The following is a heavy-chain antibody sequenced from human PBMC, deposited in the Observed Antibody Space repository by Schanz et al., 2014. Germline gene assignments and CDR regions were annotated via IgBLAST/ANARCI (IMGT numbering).Heavy chain of an antibody. CDR3: ARAQGVIRLYYGVDV. CDR1: EFSFSSFG. J-gene: IGHJ6*02. Sequence: EVQLVESGGGLVQPRGSLRLSCAASEFSFSSFGMNWVRQAPGKGLEWVSGINWNGGSTGYADSVKGRFTISRDNSMNTVYLQMNSLRSDDAAVYYCARAQGVIRLYYGVDVWGQGTTVTVSS. D-gene: IGHD3-10*01. CDR2: INWNGGST. V-gene: IGHV3-20*04.